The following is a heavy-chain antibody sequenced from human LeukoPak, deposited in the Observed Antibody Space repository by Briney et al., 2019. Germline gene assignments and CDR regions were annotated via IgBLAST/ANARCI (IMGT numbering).Heavy chain of an antibody. V-gene: IGHV4-39*01. CDR1: GGSISSSSYY. CDR2: IYYSGST. Sequence: PSETLSLTCTVSGGSISSSSYYWGWIRQPPGKGLEWIGSIYYSGSTYYNPSLKSRVTISVDTSKNQFSLKLSSVTAADTAVYYCARHLFSGYDLPYYFDYWGQGTLVTVSS. D-gene: IGHD5-12*01. J-gene: IGHJ4*02. CDR3: ARHLFSGYDLPYYFDY.